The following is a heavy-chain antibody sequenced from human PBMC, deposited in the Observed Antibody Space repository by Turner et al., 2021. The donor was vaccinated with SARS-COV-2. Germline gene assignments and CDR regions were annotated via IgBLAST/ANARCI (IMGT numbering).Heavy chain of an antibody. D-gene: IGHD2-21*02. CDR2: IIPLPGIA. Sequence: QVQLVQSGAEVRKPGSSVKVSCRASGGTFSSFIINWVRQPPGQGLEWMGGIIPLPGIAYYAQKFQGRVTVTADTSTSTVYMELSSLRSEDTAVYYCARPTSCGGDCYYFDLWGRGTLVTVSS. CDR3: ARPTSCGGDCYYFDL. J-gene: IGHJ2*01. CDR1: GGTFSSFI. V-gene: IGHV1-69*02.